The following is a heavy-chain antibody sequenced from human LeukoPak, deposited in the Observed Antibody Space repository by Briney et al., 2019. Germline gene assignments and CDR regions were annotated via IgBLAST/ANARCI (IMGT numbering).Heavy chain of an antibody. CDR1: GGSFSGHY. V-gene: IGHV4-34*10. J-gene: IGHJ4*02. Sequence: SETLSLTCSVYGGSFSGHYWSWIRQLPGKGLDRIGEVSEKGRSNFNPALKSRLTISLDTSKDLFSLKLRSVTAADTGTYYCARVPAGYTASSNTLRDYWGQGTLVTVSS. CDR2: VSEKGRS. CDR3: ARVPAGYTASSNTLRDY. D-gene: IGHD5-12*01.